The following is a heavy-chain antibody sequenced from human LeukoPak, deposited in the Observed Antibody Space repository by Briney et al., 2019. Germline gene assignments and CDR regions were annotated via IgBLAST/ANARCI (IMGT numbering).Heavy chain of an antibody. J-gene: IGHJ4*02. Sequence: PSETLSLTCTVSGGSISSSSYYWGWIRQPPGKGLEWIGSIYYSGSTHYNPSLKSRVTISVDTSKNQFSLKLSSVTAADTAVYYCARRGYGDYFDYWGQGTLVTVSS. D-gene: IGHD4-17*01. CDR2: IYYSGST. CDR3: ARRGYGDYFDY. V-gene: IGHV4-39*01. CDR1: GGSISSSSYY.